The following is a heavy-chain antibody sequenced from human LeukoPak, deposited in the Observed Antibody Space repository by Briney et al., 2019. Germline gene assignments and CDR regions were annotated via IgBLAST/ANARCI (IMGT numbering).Heavy chain of an antibody. CDR3: AANRGYGYAYRYY. CDR2: ISDGGDTT. J-gene: IGHJ4*02. V-gene: IGHV3-23*01. CDR1: GFIFSNHA. D-gene: IGHD5-18*01. Sequence: QPGGSLRLSCAASGFIFSNHAMSWVRQAPGRGLEWVSAISDGGDTTYYADSVKGRFTISRGNSKNTLYLQMNGLRAADTAVYYCAANRGYGYAYRYYWGQGTLVTVSS.